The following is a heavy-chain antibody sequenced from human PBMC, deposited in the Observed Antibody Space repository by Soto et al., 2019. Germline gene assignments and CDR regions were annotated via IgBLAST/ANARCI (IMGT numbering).Heavy chain of an antibody. CDR2: ISWNSGSI. D-gene: IGHD5-12*01. CDR3: AKASERWGDYDSYYFDY. Sequence: GGSLRLSCAASGFTFDDYAMHWVRQAPGKGLEWVSGISWNSGSIGYADSVKGRFTISRDNAKNSLYLQMNSLRAEDTALYYCAKASERWGDYDSYYFDYWGQGTLVTVSS. J-gene: IGHJ4*02. V-gene: IGHV3-9*01. CDR1: GFTFDDYA.